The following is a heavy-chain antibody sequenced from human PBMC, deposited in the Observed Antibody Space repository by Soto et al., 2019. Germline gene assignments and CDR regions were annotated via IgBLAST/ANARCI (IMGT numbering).Heavy chain of an antibody. Sequence: SVKVCYKASGGTFGSYAISWVQQSPGQGLEWMGGIIPIFGTTNYAQKVKGRVTISADKSTSTVYMELNSLRAEDTAVYYCARERGYNCSSTSCPGGWSDLWGQGTLVTVSS. CDR1: GGTFGSYA. CDR2: IIPIFGTT. J-gene: IGHJ5*02. V-gene: IGHV1-69*06. CDR3: ARERGYNCSSTSCPGGWSDL. D-gene: IGHD2-2*01.